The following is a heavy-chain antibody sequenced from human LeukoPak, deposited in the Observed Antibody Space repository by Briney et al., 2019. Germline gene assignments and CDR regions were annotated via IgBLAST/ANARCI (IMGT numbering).Heavy chain of an antibody. CDR1: GGSISSYY. Sequence: SETLSLTCTFSGGSISSYYWSWIRQPAGKGLEWIGRIHSSGSTNYNPSLKSRVTMSVDTSKNQFSLRLSSVTAADTAVYYCARTWGGSSGFDYWGQGTLVTVSS. CDR3: ARTWGGSSGFDY. V-gene: IGHV4-4*07. J-gene: IGHJ4*02. D-gene: IGHD3-22*01. CDR2: IHSSGST.